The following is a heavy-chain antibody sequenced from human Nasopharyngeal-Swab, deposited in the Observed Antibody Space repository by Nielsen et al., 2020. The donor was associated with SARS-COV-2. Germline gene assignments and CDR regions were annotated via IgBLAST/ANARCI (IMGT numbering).Heavy chain of an antibody. CDR2: ISANTGGT. CDR1: GYTFTDYW. Sequence: ASVKVSCKASGYTFTDYWMHWVRQAPGQGLEWMGRISANTGGTDYAQIFQGRVTMTRDTPITTVYMELGRLRSDDTAVYYCARGGDAWGVEGLYALDVWGQGTTVTVSS. D-gene: IGHD3-16*01. CDR3: ARGGDAWGVEGLYALDV. J-gene: IGHJ6*02. V-gene: IGHV1-2*06.